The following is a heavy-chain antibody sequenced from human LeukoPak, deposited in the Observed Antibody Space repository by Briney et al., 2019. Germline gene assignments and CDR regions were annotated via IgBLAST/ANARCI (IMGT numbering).Heavy chain of an antibody. CDR3: ARDRSSAAMVNGDY. D-gene: IGHD5-18*01. Sequence: PGGSLRLSCAASGFTFSSYGMHWVRQAPGKGLEWVAVISYDGSNKYYADSVKGRFTISRDNAKNSLYLQMNSLRAEDTAVYYCARDRSSAAMVNGDYWGQGTLVTVSS. CDR2: ISYDGSNK. V-gene: IGHV3-30*03. CDR1: GFTFSSYG. J-gene: IGHJ4*02.